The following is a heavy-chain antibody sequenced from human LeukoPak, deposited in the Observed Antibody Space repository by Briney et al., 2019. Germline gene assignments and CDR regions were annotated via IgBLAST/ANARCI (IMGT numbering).Heavy chain of an antibody. CDR3: AKDLAYYYDSSGYYYFDY. D-gene: IGHD3-22*01. J-gene: IGHJ4*02. CDR1: GFTFSSYA. V-gene: IGHV3-23*01. CDR2: ISGNGGST. Sequence: GGSLRLSCAASGFTFSSYAMSWVRQAPGKGLEWVSAISGNGGSTYYADSVKGRFTISRDNSKNTLYLQMNSLRAEDTAVYYCAKDLAYYYDSSGYYYFDYWGQGTLVTVSS.